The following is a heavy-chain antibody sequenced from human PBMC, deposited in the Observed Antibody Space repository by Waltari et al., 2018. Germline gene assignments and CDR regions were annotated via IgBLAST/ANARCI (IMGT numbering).Heavy chain of an antibody. V-gene: IGHV4-59*01. CDR1: GGSISSYY. Sequence: QVQLQESGPGLVKPSETLSLTCTVSGGSISSYYWSWIRQPPGKGLEWIGYIYYSGGSSFIPALMSSVTLAVATSMSHFSLMLSSVTAADMAGYYCARLAVAGTDIYYWVQGTLVTVSS. CDR2: IYYSGGS. J-gene: IGHJ4*02. CDR3: ARLAVAGTDIYY. D-gene: IGHD6-19*01.